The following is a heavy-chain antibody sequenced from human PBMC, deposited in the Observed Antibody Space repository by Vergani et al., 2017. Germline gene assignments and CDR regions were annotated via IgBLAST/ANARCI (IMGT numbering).Heavy chain of an antibody. CDR2: ISSSSSYI. J-gene: IGHJ3*02. Sequence: EVQLVESGGGLVKPGGSLRLSCAASGFTFSSYSMNWVRQAPGKGLEWVSSISSSSSYIYYADSVKGRFTISRDNAKNSLYLQMNSLRAEDTAVYYCASLPWGSGPPDIWGQGTMVTVSS. CDR1: GFTFSSYS. CDR3: ASLPWGSGPPDI. V-gene: IGHV3-21*01. D-gene: IGHD6-19*01.